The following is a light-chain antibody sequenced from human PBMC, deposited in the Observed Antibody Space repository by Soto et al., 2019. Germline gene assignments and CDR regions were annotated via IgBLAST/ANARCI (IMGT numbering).Light chain of an antibody. CDR1: SSDVGGYNY. Sequence: QSALTQPRSVSGSPGQSVTISCTGTSSDVGGYNYVSWYQQHPGKAPKLMIYDVSKRPSGVPDRFSGSKSGNTASLTISGLQAEDEADYYCCPYAGTPGVVFGGGTKLTVL. V-gene: IGLV2-11*01. J-gene: IGLJ2*01. CDR2: DVS. CDR3: CPYAGTPGVV.